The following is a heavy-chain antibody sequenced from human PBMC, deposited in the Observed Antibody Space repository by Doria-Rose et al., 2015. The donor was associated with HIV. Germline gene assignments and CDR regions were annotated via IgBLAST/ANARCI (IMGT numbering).Heavy chain of an antibody. D-gene: IGHD6-13*01. CDR1: GVSLSSPGMG. Sequence: QWGPVLVKPTETLTLTCTVSGVSLSSPGMGVSWIRQPPGKALEWLANIFSDDERSYKTSLKSRLTISRGTSKSQVVLTMTDMDPVDTATYYCARIKSSRWYHKYYFDFWGQGTLVIASA. CDR3: ARIKSSRWYHKYYFDF. CDR2: IFSDDER. V-gene: IGHV2-26*01. J-gene: IGHJ4*02.